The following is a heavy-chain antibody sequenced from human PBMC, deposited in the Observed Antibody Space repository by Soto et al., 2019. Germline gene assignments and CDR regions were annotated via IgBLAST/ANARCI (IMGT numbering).Heavy chain of an antibody. J-gene: IGHJ3*02. CDR2: FDPEDGET. D-gene: IGHD6-6*01. Sequence: QVQLVQSGAEVKKPGASVKVSCKVSGYTLTELSMHWVRQAPGKGLEWMGGFDPEDGETIYAQKFQGRVTMPEYTPTDTAYMELSSLRSEDTAVYYCATARAIAARSAFDIWGQGTMVTVSS. CDR3: ATARAIAARSAFDI. V-gene: IGHV1-24*01. CDR1: GYTLTELS.